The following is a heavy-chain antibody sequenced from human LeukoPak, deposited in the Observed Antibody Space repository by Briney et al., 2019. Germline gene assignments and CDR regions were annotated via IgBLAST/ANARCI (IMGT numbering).Heavy chain of an antibody. J-gene: IGHJ3*02. Sequence: ASVKVSCKASGGTFSSYAISWVRQASGQGLEWMGGIIPIFGTANYAQKFQGRVTITTDESTSTAYMELSSLRSEDTAVYYCARDGNALVRGVLYDAFDIWGQGTMVTVSS. D-gene: IGHD3-10*01. CDR3: ARDGNALVRGVLYDAFDI. CDR1: GGTFSSYA. V-gene: IGHV1-69*05. CDR2: IIPIFGTA.